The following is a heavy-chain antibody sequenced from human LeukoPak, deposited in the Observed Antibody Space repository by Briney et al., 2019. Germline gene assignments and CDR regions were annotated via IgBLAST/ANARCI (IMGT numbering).Heavy chain of an antibody. J-gene: IGHJ4*02. CDR1: GSPFTSYW. V-gene: IGHV5-51*01. CDR3: ARLGSIVVVTAGGFDY. Sequence: GGSLEISWKGSGSPFTSYWIVWVRQMPGKGLGGMGIIYPGDSDTRYSPSFQGQVIISADTSISTAYLQWSSLKTSDTAMYYCARLGSIVVVTAGGFDYWGQGTLVTVSS. D-gene: IGHD2-21*02. CDR2: IYPGDSDT.